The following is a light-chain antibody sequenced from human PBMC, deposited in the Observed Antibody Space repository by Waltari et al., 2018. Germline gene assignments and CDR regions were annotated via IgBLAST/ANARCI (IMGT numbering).Light chain of an antibody. V-gene: IGLV1-44*01. J-gene: IGLJ1*01. Sequence: QSVLTQPHSVSGTPGQRVTTSCSGTSSNLGPTTVNWYQHLPGTAPKLLIYGNNQWPSGVPDRFSGSKSGTSASLAISGLQSEDEADYYCAAWDDRLNGLYVFGAGTKVTVL. CDR2: GNN. CDR1: SSNLGPTT. CDR3: AAWDDRLNGLYV.